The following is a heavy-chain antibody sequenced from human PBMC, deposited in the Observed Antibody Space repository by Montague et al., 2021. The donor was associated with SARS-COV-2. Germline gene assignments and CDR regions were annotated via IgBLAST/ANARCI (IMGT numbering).Heavy chain of an antibody. CDR1: GFTFSSYA. Sequence: SRSLSFSASGFTFSSYAMHWVRQAPGKGLEWVAVISYDGSNKYYVDSVKGRFTISRDNSKNTLYLQMNSLRAEDTAVYYCARDIGAIFDYWGQGTLVTVSS. CDR2: ISYDGSNK. V-gene: IGHV3-30*04. D-gene: IGHD1-26*01. J-gene: IGHJ4*02. CDR3: ARDIGAIFDY.